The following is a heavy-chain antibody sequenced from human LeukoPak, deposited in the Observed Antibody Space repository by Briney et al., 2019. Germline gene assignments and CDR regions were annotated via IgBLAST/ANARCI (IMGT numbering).Heavy chain of an antibody. D-gene: IGHD2-15*01. Sequence: SETRSLTCTVSGGSISSYYWSWIRQPAGKGLEWIGRIYTSGSTNYNPSLKSRVTMSVDTSKNQFSLKLSSVTAADTAVHYCARDYPTYCSGGSCYSDAFDIWGQGTMVTVSS. CDR1: GGSISSYY. J-gene: IGHJ3*02. CDR3: ARDYPTYCSGGSCYSDAFDI. CDR2: IYTSGST. V-gene: IGHV4-4*07.